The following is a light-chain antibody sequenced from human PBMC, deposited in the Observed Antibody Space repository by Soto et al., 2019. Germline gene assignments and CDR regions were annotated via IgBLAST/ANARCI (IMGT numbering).Light chain of an antibody. CDR1: QGISSY. CDR2: AAS. CDR3: QQLNSYPTSST. V-gene: IGKV1-9*01. J-gene: IGKJ5*01. Sequence: DIQLTQSPSFLSASVGDRVTITCRASQGISSYLAWYQQKPGKAPKLLIYAASTLQSGVPSRFSGSGSGTEFTLTISSLQPEDFATYYCQQLNSYPTSSTFGQGTRLEIK.